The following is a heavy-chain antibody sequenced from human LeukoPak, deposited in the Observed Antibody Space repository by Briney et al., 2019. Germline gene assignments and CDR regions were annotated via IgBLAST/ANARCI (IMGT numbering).Heavy chain of an antibody. D-gene: IGHD6-19*01. V-gene: IGHV1-2*02. CDR2: INPNSGGT. Sequence: ASVKVSCKASGGTFSSYAISWVRQAPGQGLEWMGWINPNSGGTNYAQKFQGRVTMTRDTSISTAYMELSRLRSDDTAVYYCAREARSGWYGGGWFDPWGQGTLVTVSS. J-gene: IGHJ5*02. CDR3: AREARSGWYGGGWFDP. CDR1: GGTFSSYA.